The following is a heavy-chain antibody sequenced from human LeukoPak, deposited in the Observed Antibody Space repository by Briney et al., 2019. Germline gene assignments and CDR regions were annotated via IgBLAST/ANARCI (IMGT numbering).Heavy chain of an antibody. Sequence: GESLQISCKGSGYSFTSYWIGWVRQMPGKGLEWMGIIYPGDSDTRYSPSFQGQVTISADKSISTAYLQWSSLKASDTAMYYCARVARIAVAGTDYMDVWGKGTTVTVSS. CDR3: ARVARIAVAGTDYMDV. J-gene: IGHJ6*03. D-gene: IGHD6-19*01. CDR2: IYPGDSDT. CDR1: GYSFTSYW. V-gene: IGHV5-51*01.